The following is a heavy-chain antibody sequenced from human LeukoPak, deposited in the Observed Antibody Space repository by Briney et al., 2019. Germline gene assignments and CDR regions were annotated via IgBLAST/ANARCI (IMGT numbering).Heavy chain of an antibody. J-gene: IGHJ4*02. CDR1: GGSFSGYY. V-gene: IGHV4-34*01. Sequence: SETLSLTCAVYGGSFSGYYWSWIRQPPGKGLEWIGEINHSGSTNYNPSLKSRVTISVDTSKNQFSLKLGSVTAADTAVYYCARRSYNSPFRYWGQGTLVTVSS. CDR3: ARRSYNSPFRY. D-gene: IGHD5-24*01. CDR2: INHSGST.